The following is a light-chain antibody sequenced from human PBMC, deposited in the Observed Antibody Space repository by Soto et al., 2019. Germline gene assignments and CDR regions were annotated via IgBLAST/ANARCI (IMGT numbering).Light chain of an antibody. CDR1: SSNIGINT. CDR3: AAWDDILNGWV. Sequence: QSVLTQPPSASGTPGQRVTISCSGGSSNIGINTVNWYQQLPGTAPKVLIYTDNERPSGVPDRFSGSKSGTSASLAISGLQSEDEADYYCAAWDDILNGWVFGGGTKVTVL. J-gene: IGLJ3*02. V-gene: IGLV1-44*01. CDR2: TDN.